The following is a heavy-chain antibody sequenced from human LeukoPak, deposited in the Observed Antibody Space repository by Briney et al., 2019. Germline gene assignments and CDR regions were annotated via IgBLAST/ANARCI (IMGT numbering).Heavy chain of an antibody. V-gene: IGHV1-8*01. CDR2: MNPNSGNT. Sequence: ASVKVSCKASGYTFTSYDINWVRQATGQGLEWMGWMNPNSGNTGYAQKFQGRVTMTRNTSISTAYTELSSLRSEDTAVYYCAREPPYYDFWSGYYIYYYYYGMDVWGQGTTVTVSS. CDR1: GYTFTSYD. CDR3: AREPPYYDFWSGYYIYYYYYGMDV. D-gene: IGHD3-3*01. J-gene: IGHJ6*02.